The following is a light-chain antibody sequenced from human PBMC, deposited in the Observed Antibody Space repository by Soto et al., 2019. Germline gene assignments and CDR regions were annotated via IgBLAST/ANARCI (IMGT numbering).Light chain of an antibody. Sequence: QSVLPQPPSVSAAPGHKVTISCSGSSSNIGNNYVSWYQQLPGTAPKLLIYDNNKRPSGIPDRFSGSKSGTSATLGITGLQTGDEADYYCGTWDSSLSAYVFGTGTK. CDR2: DNN. V-gene: IGLV1-51*01. J-gene: IGLJ1*01. CDR1: SSNIGNNY. CDR3: GTWDSSLSAYV.